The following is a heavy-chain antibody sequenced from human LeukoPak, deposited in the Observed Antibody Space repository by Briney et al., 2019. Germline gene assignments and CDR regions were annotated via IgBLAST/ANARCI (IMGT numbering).Heavy chain of an antibody. CDR2: IIPIFGTA. D-gene: IGHD6-19*01. V-gene: IGHV1-69*05. CDR1: GGTFSSYA. Sequence: SVKVSRKASGGTFSSYAISWVRQAPGQGLEWMGRIIPIFGTANYAQKFQGRVTITTDESTSTAYMELSSLRSEDTAVYYCARDRTAVAGYWFDPWGQGTLVTVSS. J-gene: IGHJ5*02. CDR3: ARDRTAVAGYWFDP.